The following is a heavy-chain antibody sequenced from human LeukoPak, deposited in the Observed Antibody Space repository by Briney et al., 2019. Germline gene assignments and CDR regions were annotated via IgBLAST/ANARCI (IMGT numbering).Heavy chain of an antibody. J-gene: IGHJ4*02. CDR3: ARDDSTGYYYLDG. Sequence: GGTLRLSCAASGFTFSNYFMSWVRQAPGKGLEWVANIKEDGSEKYYVDSVKGRFTISRDNAKNSLYLEMNSLRAEDTAVYYCARDDSTGYYYLDGRGQGTLVTVSS. D-gene: IGHD3-22*01. CDR1: GFTFSNYF. CDR2: IKEDGSEK. V-gene: IGHV3-7*05.